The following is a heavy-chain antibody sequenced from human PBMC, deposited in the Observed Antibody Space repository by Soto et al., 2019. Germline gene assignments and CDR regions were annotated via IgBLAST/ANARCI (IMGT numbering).Heavy chain of an antibody. Sequence: PSETLSLTCTVSGGFIRGWFRQSPDKGLEWIGYIYNSGRYNYNPSLESRLTISIDTSKNQFSLRLASVTAADTAVYYCARTLPNRQLFDSWSQGTLVTVS. J-gene: IGHJ4*02. CDR2: IYNSGRY. CDR3: ARTLPNRQLFDS. CDR1: GGFIR. D-gene: IGHD1-1*01. V-gene: IGHV4-59*01.